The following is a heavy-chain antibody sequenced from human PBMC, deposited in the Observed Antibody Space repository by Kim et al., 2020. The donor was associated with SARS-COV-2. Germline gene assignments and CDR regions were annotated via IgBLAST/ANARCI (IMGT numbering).Heavy chain of an antibody. Sequence: ASVKVSCKASGYTFTSYYMHWVRQAPGQGLEWMGIINPSGGSTSYAQKFQGRVTMTRDTSTSTVYMELSSLRSEDTAVYYCARSRSGSYSRHYFDYWGQGTLVTVSS. V-gene: IGHV1-46*01. J-gene: IGHJ4*02. CDR3: ARSRSGSYSRHYFDY. D-gene: IGHD3-10*01. CDR2: INPSGGST. CDR1: GYTFTSYY.